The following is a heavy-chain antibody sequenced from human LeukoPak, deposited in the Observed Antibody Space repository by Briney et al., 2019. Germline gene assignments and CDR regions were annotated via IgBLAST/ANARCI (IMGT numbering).Heavy chain of an antibody. V-gene: IGHV4-31*03. CDR2: INHSGST. Sequence: PSQTLSLTCTVSGGSISSGGYYWSWIRQHPGKGLEWIGEINHSGSTNYNPSLKSRVTISVDTSKNQFSLKLSSVTAADTAVYYCARGQYYYDSSGYYYPNWFDPWGQGTLVTVSS. CDR3: ARGQYYYDSSGYYYPNWFDP. CDR1: GGSISSGGYY. J-gene: IGHJ5*02. D-gene: IGHD3-22*01.